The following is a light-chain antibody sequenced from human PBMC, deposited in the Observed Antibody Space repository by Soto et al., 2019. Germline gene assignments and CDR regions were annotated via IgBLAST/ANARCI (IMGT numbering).Light chain of an antibody. Sequence: IQITQSPSSLSASIGDGVTITCRASQGIGVRLAWFQQKPGKAPQYLIQSASILQSGVPSRFSGSGSGTEFILTINSLQPEDVAIYYCLQVNSFPRTFGQGTKVDIK. J-gene: IGKJ1*01. V-gene: IGKV1-12*01. CDR3: LQVNSFPRT. CDR1: QGIGVR. CDR2: SAS.